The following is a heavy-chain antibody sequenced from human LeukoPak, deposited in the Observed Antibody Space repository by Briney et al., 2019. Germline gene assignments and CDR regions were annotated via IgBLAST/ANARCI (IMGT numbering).Heavy chain of an antibody. J-gene: IGHJ4*02. Sequence: QPGGSLRLSCAASGFTFSSYAMSWVRQAPGKGLEWVSGISGSGGNTYYADSVKGRFAISRDNAKNSLYLRMNSLRAEDTAVYYCAREANGYDYFDYWGQGTLVTVSS. V-gene: IGHV3-23*01. CDR2: ISGSGGNT. CDR3: AREANGYDYFDY. CDR1: GFTFSSYA. D-gene: IGHD5-12*01.